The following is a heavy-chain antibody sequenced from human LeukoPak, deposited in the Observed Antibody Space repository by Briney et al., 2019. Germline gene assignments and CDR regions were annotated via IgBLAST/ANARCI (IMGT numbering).Heavy chain of an antibody. J-gene: IGHJ3*02. CDR2: IYYSGCT. V-gene: IGHV4-59*08. Sequence: PSETLSLTCTVSGGSISSYYWSWIRQPPGKGLEWIGYIYYSGCTNYNPSLKSRVTISVDTSKNQFSLKLSSVTAADTAVYYCASEYYDILTGYYPPGPRGAFDIWGQGTMVTVSS. D-gene: IGHD3-9*01. CDR1: GGSISSYY. CDR3: ASEYYDILTGYYPPGPRGAFDI.